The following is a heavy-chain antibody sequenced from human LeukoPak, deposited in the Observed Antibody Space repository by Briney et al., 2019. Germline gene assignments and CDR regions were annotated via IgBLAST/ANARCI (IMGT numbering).Heavy chain of an antibody. D-gene: IGHD2-15*01. CDR2: IYNSGGT. Sequence: GGSLRLSCAASGFTVSSNYMSWVRQAPGKGQEWVSVIYNSGGTYYADSVKGRFTISRDNSKNTLYLQMNSLRAEDTAVYYCARDVRYCSGGSCSSWGPGTLVTVSS. V-gene: IGHV3-53*01. CDR3: ARDVRYCSGGSCSS. J-gene: IGHJ4*02. CDR1: GFTVSSNY.